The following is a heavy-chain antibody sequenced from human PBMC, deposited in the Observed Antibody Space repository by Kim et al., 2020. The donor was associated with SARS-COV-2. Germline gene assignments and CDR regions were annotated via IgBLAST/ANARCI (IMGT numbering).Heavy chain of an antibody. D-gene: IGHD3-3*01. CDR2: ISSSSSYI. CDR1: GFTFSSYS. J-gene: IGHJ6*02. Sequence: GGSLRLSCAASGFTFSSYSMNWVRQAPGKGLEWVSSISSSSSYIYYADSVKGRFTISRDNAKNSLYLQMNSLRAEDTAVYYCARETYYDFWSGYLLAPYYYYGMDVWGQGTTVTVSS. CDR3: ARETYYDFWSGYLLAPYYYYGMDV. V-gene: IGHV3-21*01.